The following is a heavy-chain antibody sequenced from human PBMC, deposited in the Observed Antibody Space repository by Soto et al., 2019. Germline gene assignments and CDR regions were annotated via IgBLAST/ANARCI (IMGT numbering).Heavy chain of an antibody. D-gene: IGHD6-6*01. CDR2: IKSKTNGGAI. Sequence: EVQLVESGGGLVQPGGSLRLSCAASGFPFITAWMSWVRQAPGKGLEWVGRIKSKTNGGAIDYAAPVNGRFTISRDDSENTLYLQMNSLKTEDTVVYYCTTYAAARPEDFRYWGQGTLVSVSS. CDR1: GFPFITAW. V-gene: IGHV3-15*01. J-gene: IGHJ1*01. CDR3: TTYAAARPEDFRY.